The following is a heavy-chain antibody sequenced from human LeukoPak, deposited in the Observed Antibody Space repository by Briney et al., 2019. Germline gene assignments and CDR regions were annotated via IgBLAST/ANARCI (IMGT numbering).Heavy chain of an antibody. Sequence: GASVKVSCKASGYTFTSYAVHWVRQAPGQRLEWMGWINAGNGNTKYSQKFQGRVTITRDTSASTAYMELSSLRSEDTAVYYCASSTVRDLGYDYYYYGMDVWGQGTTVTVSS. D-gene: IGHD3-10*01. CDR1: GYTFTSYA. CDR3: ASSTVRDLGYDYYYYGMDV. CDR2: INAGNGNT. V-gene: IGHV1-3*01. J-gene: IGHJ6*02.